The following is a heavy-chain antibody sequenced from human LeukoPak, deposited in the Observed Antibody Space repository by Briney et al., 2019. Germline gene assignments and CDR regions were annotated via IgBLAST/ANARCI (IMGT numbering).Heavy chain of an antibody. CDR2: IYPGDSDT. CDR1: GYSFTSHW. CDR3: ARRRFYDSSGFDAFDI. D-gene: IGHD3-22*01. J-gene: IGHJ3*02. Sequence: GESLKISCKGSGYSFTSHWIGWVRQMPGKGLEWMGIIYPGDSDTRYSPSFQGQVTISADKSISTAYLQWSSLKASDTAMYYCARRRFYDSSGFDAFDIWGQGTMVTVSS. V-gene: IGHV5-51*01.